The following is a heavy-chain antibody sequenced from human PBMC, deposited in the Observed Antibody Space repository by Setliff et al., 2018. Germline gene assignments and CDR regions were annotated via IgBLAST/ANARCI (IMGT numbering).Heavy chain of an antibody. CDR2: IWDDGGNK. CDR1: GFTFSSYR. D-gene: IGHD2-15*01. J-gene: IGHJ4*02. CDR3: ARTCSGSGCYGGLES. Sequence: GGSLRLSCAASGFTFSSYRMHWVRQAPGKGLEWVAVIWDDGGNKYHADAVKGRFTIVRDNSKNTVYLQMNSPRPEDTAVYYCARTCSGSGCYGGLESWGQGTPVTVSS. V-gene: IGHV3-33*08.